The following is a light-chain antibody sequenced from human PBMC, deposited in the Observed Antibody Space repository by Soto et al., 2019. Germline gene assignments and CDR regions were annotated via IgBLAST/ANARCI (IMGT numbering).Light chain of an antibody. Sequence: ETVLTQSPATLSLSPGERATLSCRASQSVKTYLAWYQQKPGQVPRLLIYDAYNRATGIPARFSGSGSGTDFTLTISSLAPEDFAVYYCQSRSSWPPVLTFGGGTKVEIK. CDR1: QSVKTY. J-gene: IGKJ4*01. CDR2: DAY. V-gene: IGKV3-11*01. CDR3: QSRSSWPPVLT.